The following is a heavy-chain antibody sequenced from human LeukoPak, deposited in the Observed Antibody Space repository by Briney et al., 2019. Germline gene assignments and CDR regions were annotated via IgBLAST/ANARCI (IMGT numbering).Heavy chain of an antibody. Sequence: SETLSLTCTASGGSISSYYWSWIRQPPGKGLEWIGYIYYSGSTNYNPFLKSRVTISVDTSKNQFSLKLSSVTAADTAVYYCARLFHYYDSSGYFAYYFDYWGQGTLVTVSS. CDR1: GGSISSYY. J-gene: IGHJ4*02. D-gene: IGHD3-22*01. V-gene: IGHV4-59*08. CDR2: IYYSGST. CDR3: ARLFHYYDSSGYFAYYFDY.